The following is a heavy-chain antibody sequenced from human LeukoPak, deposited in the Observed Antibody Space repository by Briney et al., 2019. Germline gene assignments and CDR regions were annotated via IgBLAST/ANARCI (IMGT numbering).Heavy chain of an antibody. V-gene: IGHV3-43D*03. Sequence: PPGGSLRLSCAASGFTFDVYAMHWVRQAPGKGLEWVSLISWDGGSTYYADSVKGRFTISRDNSKNSLYLQMNSLRADDTALYYCGKDAGDSSGYYGDYWGQGTLVTVSS. J-gene: IGHJ4*02. D-gene: IGHD3-22*01. CDR1: GFTFDVYA. CDR2: ISWDGGST. CDR3: GKDAGDSSGYYGDY.